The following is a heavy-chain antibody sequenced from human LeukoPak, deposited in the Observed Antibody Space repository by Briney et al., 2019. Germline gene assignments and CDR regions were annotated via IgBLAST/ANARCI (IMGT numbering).Heavy chain of an antibody. CDR3: ARGRPIAVAGTGSFRGEGSFDY. J-gene: IGHJ4*02. CDR2: INHSGST. CDR1: GGSFSGYY. V-gene: IGHV4-34*01. Sequence: PSETLSLTCAVYGGSFSGYYWSWIRQPPGKGLEWIGEINHSGSTNYNPSLKSRVTISVDTSKNQFSLKLSSVTAADTAVYYCARGRPIAVAGTGSFRGEGSFDYWGQGTLVTVSS. D-gene: IGHD6-19*01.